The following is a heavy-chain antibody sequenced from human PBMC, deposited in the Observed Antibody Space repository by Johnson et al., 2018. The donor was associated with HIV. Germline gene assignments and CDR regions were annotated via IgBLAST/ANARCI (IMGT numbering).Heavy chain of an antibody. CDR2: ISYDGSNK. CDR1: GFTFSSYG. D-gene: IGHD2-15*01. Sequence: QVQLVESGGGVVQPGRSLRLSCAASGFTFSSYGMHWVRQAPGKGLEWVAVISYDGSNKYYADSVKGRFTISRDNSKNSLYLQMNSLRADDTAVYYCANGGVAAPWWAFDIWGQGTMVTVSS. CDR3: ANGGVAAPWWAFDI. V-gene: IGHV3-30*04. J-gene: IGHJ3*02.